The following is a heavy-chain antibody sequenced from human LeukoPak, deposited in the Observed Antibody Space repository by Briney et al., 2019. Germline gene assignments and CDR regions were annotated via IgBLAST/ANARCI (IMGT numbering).Heavy chain of an antibody. J-gene: IGHJ4*02. CDR3: AKLEYYGSGSQPDY. Sequence: PGGSLRLSCAASGFTFSSYGMHWVRRAPGKGLGWVAFIRYDGSNKYYADSVKGRFTISRDNSKNTLYLQMNSLRAEDTAAYYCAKLEYYGSGSQPDYWGQGTLVTVSS. D-gene: IGHD3-10*01. CDR1: GFTFSSYG. V-gene: IGHV3-30*02. CDR2: IRYDGSNK.